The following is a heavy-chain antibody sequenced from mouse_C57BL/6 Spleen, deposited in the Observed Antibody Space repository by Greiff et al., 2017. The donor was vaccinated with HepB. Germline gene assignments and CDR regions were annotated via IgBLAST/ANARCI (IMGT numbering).Heavy chain of an antibody. Sequence: QVHVKQSGAELARPGASVKLSCKASGYTFTSYGISWVKQRTGQGLEWIGEIYPRSGNTYYNEKFKGKATLTADKSSSTAYMELRSLTSEDSAVYFCAREGLLRSFAYWGQGTLVTVSA. V-gene: IGHV1-81*01. CDR1: GYTFTSYG. CDR2: IYPRSGNT. CDR3: AREGLLRSFAY. D-gene: IGHD1-1*01. J-gene: IGHJ3*01.